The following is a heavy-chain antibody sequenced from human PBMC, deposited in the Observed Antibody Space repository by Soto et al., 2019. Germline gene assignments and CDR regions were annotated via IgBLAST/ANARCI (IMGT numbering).Heavy chain of an antibody. D-gene: IGHD3-16*02. CDR2: VYYSGST. J-gene: IGHJ6*02. CDR1: GGSVSSGNYY. Sequence: LSLTCTVSGGSVSSGNYYWSWIRQPPWKGLEWIGYVYYSGSTNYKPSLKSRVTISIDTSKNHFSLTLTSVTAADAAVYYCATIGVSGYLAVWGQGTTVTVSS. V-gene: IGHV4-61*03. CDR3: ATIGVSGYLAV.